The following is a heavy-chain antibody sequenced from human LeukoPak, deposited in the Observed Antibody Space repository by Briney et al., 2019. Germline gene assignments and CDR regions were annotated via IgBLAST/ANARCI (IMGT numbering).Heavy chain of an antibody. J-gene: IGHJ4*02. D-gene: IGHD2-2*01. CDR3: AKASGGYCSSISCYHFDY. V-gene: IGHV3-9*01. CDR1: GFTFDDYA. Sequence: GGSLRLSCAASGFTFDDYAMHWARQAPGKGLEWVSSISRNSGTRRYADSVKGRFTISRDNAKNSLYLQMNGLRAEDTALYYCAKASGGYCSSISCYHFDYWGQGILVTVSS. CDR2: ISRNSGTR.